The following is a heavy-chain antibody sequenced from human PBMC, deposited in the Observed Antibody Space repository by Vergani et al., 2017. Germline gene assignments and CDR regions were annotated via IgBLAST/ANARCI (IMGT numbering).Heavy chain of an antibody. CDR3: ARDRGYCSSTSCPNPYYYYYMDV. D-gene: IGHD2-2*01. J-gene: IGHJ6*03. CDR1: GFTFSSYA. Sequence: QVQLVESGGGVVQPGRSLRLSCAASGFTFSSYAMHWVRQAPGKGLEWVAVISYDGSNKYYADSVKGRFTISRDNSKNTLYLQMNSLRAEDTAVYYCARDRGYCSSTSCPNPYYYYYMDVWGK. CDR2: ISYDGSNK. V-gene: IGHV3-30-3*01.